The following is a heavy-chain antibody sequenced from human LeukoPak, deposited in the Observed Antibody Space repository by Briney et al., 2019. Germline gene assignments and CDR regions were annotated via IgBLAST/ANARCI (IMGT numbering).Heavy chain of an antibody. J-gene: IGHJ6*03. V-gene: IGHV3-30*04. Sequence: GGSLRLSCAASGFTFSSYAMHWVRQAPGKGLEWVAVISYDGSNKYYADSVKGRFTISRDNSKNTLYLQMNSLRAEDTAVYYCARQDEDPPVLWFGELHMDVWGKGTTVTVSS. CDR3: ARQDEDPPVLWFGELHMDV. D-gene: IGHD3-10*01. CDR2: ISYDGSNK. CDR1: GFTFSSYA.